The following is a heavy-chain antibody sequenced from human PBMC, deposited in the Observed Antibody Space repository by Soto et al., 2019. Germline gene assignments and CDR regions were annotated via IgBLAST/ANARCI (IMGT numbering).Heavy chain of an antibody. CDR1: GGSISSSSYY. D-gene: IGHD3-9*01. Sequence: LSLTCTVSGGSISSSSYYWGWIRQPPGKGLEWIGSIYYSGSTYYNPSLKSRVTISVDTSKNQFSLKLSSVTAADTAVYYCARLNLEYYDILTGYYRGLYYFDYWGQGTLVTVSS. CDR3: ARLNLEYYDILTGYYRGLYYFDY. V-gene: IGHV4-39*01. CDR2: IYYSGST. J-gene: IGHJ4*02.